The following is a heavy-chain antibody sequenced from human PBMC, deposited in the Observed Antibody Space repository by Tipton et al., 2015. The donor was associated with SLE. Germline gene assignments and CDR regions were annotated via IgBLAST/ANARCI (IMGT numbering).Heavy chain of an antibody. V-gene: IGHV3-23*01. D-gene: IGHD3-10*01. CDR2: INGNGVNT. CDR1: GLTFSTYG. CDR3: AKGSDFDI. J-gene: IGHJ4*02. Sequence: SLRLSCAASGLTFSTYGMTWVRQAPGKGLEWVSLINGNGVNTYYADSVKGRFAISRDNSKNTLHLQMNSLRAEDTAVYYCAKGSDFDIWGQGTLVTVAS.